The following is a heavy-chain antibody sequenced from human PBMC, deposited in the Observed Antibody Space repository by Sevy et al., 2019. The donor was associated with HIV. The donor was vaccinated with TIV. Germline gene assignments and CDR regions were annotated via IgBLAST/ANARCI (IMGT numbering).Heavy chain of an antibody. CDR3: AKDLRGNFVSYFDY. CDR2: MYSDGST. V-gene: IGHV3-66*01. Sequence: GGSLRLSCAASGFPVSSNYMSWVRQAPGKGLEWVSVMYSDGSTYHADSVKGRFTISRDNSKNTLYLQMNSLRVEDTAVYYCAKDLRGNFVSYFDYWGQGTLVTVSS. D-gene: IGHD2-15*01. J-gene: IGHJ4*02. CDR1: GFPVSSNY.